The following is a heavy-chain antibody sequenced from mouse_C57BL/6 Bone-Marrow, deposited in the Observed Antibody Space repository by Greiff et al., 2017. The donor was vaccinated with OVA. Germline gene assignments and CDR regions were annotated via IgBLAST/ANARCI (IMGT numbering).Heavy chain of an antibody. J-gene: IGHJ3*01. CDR1: GFNIKDYY. CDR2: IDPEDGDT. D-gene: IGHD1-1*01. Sequence: VQLQQSGAELVRPGASVKLSCTASGFNIKDYYMHWVKQRPEQGLEWIGRIDPEDGDTEYAPKFQGKATMTAATSSNTAYLQLSSLTSEDTAVYYGTTIYYYGSSYAWFAYWGQGTLVTVSA. V-gene: IGHV14-1*01. CDR3: TTIYYYGSSYAWFAY.